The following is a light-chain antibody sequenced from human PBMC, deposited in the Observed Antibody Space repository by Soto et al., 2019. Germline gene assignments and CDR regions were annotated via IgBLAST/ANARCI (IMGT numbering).Light chain of an antibody. CDR2: AAS. CDR3: QQYNSYWT. V-gene: IGKV1-13*02. Sequence: AILLTQSPSSLSASVGDRVTITCRASQGIDSSFAWYQQKPGKAPKLLIYAASSLQSGVPSRFSGSGSGTDFTLTISSLQPDDFATYYCQQYNSYWTFGQGTKVDIK. CDR1: QGIDSS. J-gene: IGKJ1*01.